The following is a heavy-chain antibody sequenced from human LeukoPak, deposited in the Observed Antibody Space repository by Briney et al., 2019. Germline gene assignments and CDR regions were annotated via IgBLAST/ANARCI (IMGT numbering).Heavy chain of an antibody. CDR3: AGGEEMGVTVAGTALDY. J-gene: IGHJ4*02. D-gene: IGHD6-19*01. CDR1: GGTFTTYS. V-gene: IGHV1-69*04. CDR2: IIPTLGIA. Sequence: ASVKVSCKASGGTFTTYSITWGRRATGQGLEWMGRIIPTLGIANYAQKFQGRVTITADKSTSTAYMELSSVRSEDTAGYYCAGGEEMGVTVAGTALDYWGQGTLVTVSS.